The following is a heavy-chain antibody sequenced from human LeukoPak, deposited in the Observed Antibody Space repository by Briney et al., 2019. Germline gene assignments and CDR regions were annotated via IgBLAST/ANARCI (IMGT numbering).Heavy chain of an antibody. Sequence: SETLSLTCTVSGGSISSSSYYWSWIRQPPGKGLEWIGYIYYSGSTNYNPSLKSRVTISVDTSKNQFSLKLSSVTAADTAVYYCARDLHGDYYYYGMDVWGQGTTVTVSS. D-gene: IGHD4-17*01. J-gene: IGHJ6*02. CDR2: IYYSGST. CDR1: GGSISSSSYY. CDR3: ARDLHGDYYYYGMDV. V-gene: IGHV4-61*01.